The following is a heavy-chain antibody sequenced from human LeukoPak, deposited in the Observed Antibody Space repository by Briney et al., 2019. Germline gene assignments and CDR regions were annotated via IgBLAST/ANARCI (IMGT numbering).Heavy chain of an antibody. Sequence: GALILSCAASGFTFSSYEMNWVRQAPGKGLEWVSYISSSGSTIYYADSAKGRSTISRDNAKNSLYLQMNSLRAEDTAVYYCAELGITMIGGVWGKGTTVTISS. V-gene: IGHV3-48*03. CDR3: AELGITMIGGV. J-gene: IGHJ6*04. CDR1: GFTFSSYE. CDR2: ISSSGSTI. D-gene: IGHD3-10*02.